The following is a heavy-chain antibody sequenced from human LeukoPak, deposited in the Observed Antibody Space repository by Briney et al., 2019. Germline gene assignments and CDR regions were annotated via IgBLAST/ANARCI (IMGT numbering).Heavy chain of an antibody. J-gene: IGHJ5*02. Sequence: ASVKVSCKASGYTFTSYDINWVRQAPGQALEWMGWITPFNGNTNYAQKFQDRVTITRDRSMSTAYMELSSLRSEDTAMYYCAKSGYCSGGSCRNWFDPWGQGTLVTVSS. CDR2: ITPFNGNT. CDR3: AKSGYCSGGSCRNWFDP. CDR1: GYTFTSYD. V-gene: IGHV1-45*02. D-gene: IGHD2-15*01.